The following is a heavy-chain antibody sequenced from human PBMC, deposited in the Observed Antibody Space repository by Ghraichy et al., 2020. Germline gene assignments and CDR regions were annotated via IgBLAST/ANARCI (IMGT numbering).Heavy chain of an antibody. CDR2: IWYDGSNK. CDR3: ARDGSYYDFWSGYYRSYYYYGMDV. CDR1: GFTFSSYG. J-gene: IGHJ6*02. V-gene: IGHV3-33*01. D-gene: IGHD3-3*01. Sequence: LSLTCAASGFTFSSYGMHWVRQAPGKGLEWVAVIWYDGSNKYYADSVKGRFTISRDNSKNTLYLQMNSLRAEDTAVYYCARDGSYYDFWSGYYRSYYYYGMDVWGQGTTVTVSS.